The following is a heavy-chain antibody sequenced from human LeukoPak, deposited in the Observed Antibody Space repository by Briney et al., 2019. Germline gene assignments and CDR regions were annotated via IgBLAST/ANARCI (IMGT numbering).Heavy chain of an antibody. D-gene: IGHD3-22*01. J-gene: IGHJ6*03. Sequence: PSETLSLTCTVSGGSISSYYWSWIRQPPGKGLEWIGSVYYSGTTYYNPSLKSRVTISVDTSKNQFSLKLGSVTAADTAVYYCARHYHYYDSSTNYYMDVWGKGTTVTVSS. CDR2: VYYSGTT. CDR3: ARHYHYYDSSTNYYMDV. V-gene: IGHV4-39*01. CDR1: GGSISSYY.